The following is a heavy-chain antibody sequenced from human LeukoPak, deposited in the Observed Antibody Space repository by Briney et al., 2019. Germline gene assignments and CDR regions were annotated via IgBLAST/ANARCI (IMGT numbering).Heavy chain of an antibody. CDR1: LFTSTGYV. CDR3: AKCPGGYGSGWYDI. Sequence: VGCPRLSRAASLFTSTGYVMSTVPEAPGPGRGWVSAISGTRGSTYYAESVKGRFTISRDDYENTLYLQKNSLRGEDTAVYYCAKCPGGYGSGWYDIRGQGTLVTVSS. V-gene: IGHV3-23*01. D-gene: IGHD6-19*01. J-gene: IGHJ4*02. CDR2: ISGTRGST.